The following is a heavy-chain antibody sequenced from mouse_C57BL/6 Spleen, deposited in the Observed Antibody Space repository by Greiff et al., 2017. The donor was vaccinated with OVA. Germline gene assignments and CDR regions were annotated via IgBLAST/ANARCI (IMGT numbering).Heavy chain of an antibody. J-gene: IGHJ2*01. CDR1: GYTFTSYG. CDR2: IYPRSGNT. D-gene: IGHD1-1*01. Sequence: QVQLQQSGAELARPGASVKLSCKASGYTFTSYGISWVKQRTGQGLEWIGEIYPRSGNTYYNEKFKGKATLTADKSSSTAYMELRRLTSEDSAVYFCARWTTVVATWYYFDYWGQGTTLTVSS. CDR3: ARWTTVVATWYYFDY. V-gene: IGHV1-81*01.